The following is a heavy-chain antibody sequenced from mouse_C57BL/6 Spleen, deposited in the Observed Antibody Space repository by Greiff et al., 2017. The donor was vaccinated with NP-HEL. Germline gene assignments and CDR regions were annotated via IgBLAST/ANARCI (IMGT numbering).Heavy chain of an antibody. CDR1: GYAFSSYW. D-gene: IGHD1-1*01. CDR2: IYPGDGDT. V-gene: IGHV1-80*01. J-gene: IGHJ1*03. CDR3: ARYGSGYFDV. Sequence: VQLQQSGASVKISCKASGYAFSSYWMNWVKQRPGKGLEWIGQIYPGDGDTNYNGKFKGKATLTADKSSSTAYMQLSSLTSEDSAVYFCARYGSGYFDVWGTGTTVTVSS.